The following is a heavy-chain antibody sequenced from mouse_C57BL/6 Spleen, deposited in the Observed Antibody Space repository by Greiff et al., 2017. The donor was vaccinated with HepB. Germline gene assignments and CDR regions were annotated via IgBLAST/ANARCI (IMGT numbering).Heavy chain of an antibody. CDR2: IDPETGGT. CDR3: TRNPLTTDYYAMDY. D-gene: IGHD1-1*01. CDR1: GYTFTDYE. J-gene: IGHJ4*01. V-gene: IGHV1-15*01. Sequence: QVQLKESGAELVRPGASVTLSCKASGYTFTDYEMHWVKQTPVHGLEWIGAIDPETGGTAYNQKFKGKAILTADKSSSTAYMELRSLTSEDSAVYYCTRNPLTTDYYAMDYWGQGTSVTVSS.